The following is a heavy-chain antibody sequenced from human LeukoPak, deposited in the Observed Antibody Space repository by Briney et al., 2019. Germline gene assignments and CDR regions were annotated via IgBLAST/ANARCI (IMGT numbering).Heavy chain of an antibody. J-gene: IGHJ4*02. Sequence: GGSLRLSCSASGFTFSSYAMHWVRQAPGKGLEYVSAISSNGGSTYYADSVKGRFTISRDNSKNTLYLQMNSLRAEDTAVYYCAKSSSVVVVAAKDYWGQGTLVTVSS. CDR3: AKSSSVVVVAAKDY. V-gene: IGHV3-64*04. CDR2: ISSNGGST. D-gene: IGHD2-15*01. CDR1: GFTFSSYA.